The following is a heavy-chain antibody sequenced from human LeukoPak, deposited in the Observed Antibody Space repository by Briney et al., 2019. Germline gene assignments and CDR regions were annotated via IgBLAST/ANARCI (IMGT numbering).Heavy chain of an antibody. V-gene: IGHV3-7*01. CDR3: ARDPGWSSFDI. CDR1: GFPFSSYW. J-gene: IGHJ3*02. CDR2: MKEDGSVK. D-gene: IGHD2-15*01. Sequence: GGSLRLSCVASGFPFSSYWMSWVRLAPGKGLEFVANMKEDGSVKNYVDSVKGRFTISRDNAENSVYLQMSSLRAEDTALYYCARDPGWSSFDIWGQGAMVTVSS.